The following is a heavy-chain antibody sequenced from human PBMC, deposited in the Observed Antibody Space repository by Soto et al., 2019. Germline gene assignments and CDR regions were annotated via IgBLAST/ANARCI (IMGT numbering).Heavy chain of an antibody. CDR3: AKDPDPIGYCSGGSCSTYGY. J-gene: IGHJ4*02. D-gene: IGHD2-15*01. CDR1: GFTFSSYA. Sequence: EVQLLESGGGLVQPGGSLRLSCAASGFTFSSYAMSWVRQAPGKRLEWVSAISGSGGSTYYADSVKGRFTISRDNSENTLYLQMNSLRAEDTAVYYCAKDPDPIGYCSGGSCSTYGYWGQGTLVTVSS. CDR2: ISGSGGST. V-gene: IGHV3-23*01.